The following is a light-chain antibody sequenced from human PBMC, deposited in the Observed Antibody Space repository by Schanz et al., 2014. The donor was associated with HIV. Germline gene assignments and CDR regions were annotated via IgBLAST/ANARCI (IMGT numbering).Light chain of an antibody. J-gene: IGLJ3*02. CDR2: GVD. Sequence: QSALTQPASVSGSPGQSISISCTGTSSDIGPYNCVSWYQQRPGKAPKLVISGVDYRPSGVSSRFSGSKSGSAASLTISGLQAEDEADYYCSTYTGSNTWVFGGGTKLTVL. CDR1: SSDIGPYNC. CDR3: STYTGSNTWV. V-gene: IGLV2-14*03.